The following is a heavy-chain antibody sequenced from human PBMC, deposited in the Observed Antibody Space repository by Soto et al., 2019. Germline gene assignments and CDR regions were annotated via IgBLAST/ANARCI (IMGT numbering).Heavy chain of an antibody. CDR3: ARDGPPPLGYCSSTSCFRAVHYGMDV. CDR1: GGSISSYY. V-gene: IGHV4-4*07. CDR2: IYTSGST. J-gene: IGHJ6*02. D-gene: IGHD2-2*01. Sequence: NPSETLSLTCTVSGGSISSYYWSWIRQPAGKGLEWIGRIYTSGSTNYNPSLKSRVTMSVDTSKNQFSLKLSSVTAADTAVYYCARDGPPPLGYCSSTSCFRAVHYGMDVWGQGTTVTVSS.